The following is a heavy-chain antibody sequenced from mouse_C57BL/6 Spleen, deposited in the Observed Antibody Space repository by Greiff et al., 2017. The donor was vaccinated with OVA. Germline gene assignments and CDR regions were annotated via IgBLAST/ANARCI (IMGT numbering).Heavy chain of an antibody. V-gene: IGHV1-50*01. CDR2: IDPSDSYT. CDR1: GYTFTSYW. Sequence: QVQLQQSGAELVKPGASVKLSCKASGYTFTSYWMQWVKQRPGQGLEWIGEIDPSDSYTNYNQKFKGKATLTVDTSSSTVYMQLSSLTSEDSAVYYCARGGGPAWCAYGGQGTLVTVSA. J-gene: IGHJ3*01. CDR3: ARGGGPAWCAY.